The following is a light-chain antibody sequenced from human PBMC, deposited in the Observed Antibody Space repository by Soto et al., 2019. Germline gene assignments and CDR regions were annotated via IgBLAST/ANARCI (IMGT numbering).Light chain of an antibody. CDR1: QGIRID. CDR2: GAS. J-gene: IGKJ1*01. CDR3: LQHNSFPRT. Sequence: IHMTQSPSSLSASVGDTVTITCRASQGIRIDLGWFQQRPGKAPKRLIYGASSLQSGVPARFSGSGSGTEFTLTISNLQPEDFATYYCLQHNSFPRTFGRGTKVDIK. V-gene: IGKV1-17*02.